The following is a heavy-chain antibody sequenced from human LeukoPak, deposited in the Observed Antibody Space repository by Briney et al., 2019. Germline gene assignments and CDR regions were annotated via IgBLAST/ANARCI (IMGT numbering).Heavy chain of an antibody. Sequence: TGGSLRLSCAASGFTFSIYAISWVRQAPGKGLEWVPAISGSGGSTYYADSVKGRFTISRDNSKNTLYLQMNSLRAEDTAVYYCAKDRKIAAPYNWFDPWGQGTLVTVSS. CDR1: GFTFSIYA. J-gene: IGHJ5*02. V-gene: IGHV3-23*01. D-gene: IGHD6-6*01. CDR3: AKDRKIAAPYNWFDP. CDR2: ISGSGGST.